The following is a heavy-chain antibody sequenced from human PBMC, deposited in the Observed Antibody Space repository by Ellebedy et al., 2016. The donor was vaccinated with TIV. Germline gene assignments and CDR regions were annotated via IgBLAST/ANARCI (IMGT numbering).Heavy chain of an antibody. CDR2: INHSGST. Sequence: MPSETLSLTCAVYGGSFSGYYWSWIRQPPGKGLEWIGEINHSGSTNYNPSLKSRVTISVDTSKNQFSLKLSSVTAADTAVYYCARGGDSGYDWGGEYYYYGMDVWGQGTTVTVSS. D-gene: IGHD5-12*01. CDR1: GGSFSGYY. V-gene: IGHV4-34*01. J-gene: IGHJ6*02. CDR3: ARGGDSGYDWGGEYYYYGMDV.